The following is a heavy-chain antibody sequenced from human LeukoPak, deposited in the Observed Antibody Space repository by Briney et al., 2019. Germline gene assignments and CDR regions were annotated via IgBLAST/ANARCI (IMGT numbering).Heavy chain of an antibody. J-gene: IGHJ4*02. V-gene: IGHV4-59*01. D-gene: IGHD2-21*02. CDR1: GGSISGYY. Sequence: PSETLSLTCSVSGGSISGYYWSWIRQPPGKALEWIGNIFSSGSTYYNPSLKSRLTISVDTSKNQFSLKLSSVTAADTAIYYCARYRCTKGDCNPLDNWGQGTLVTVSS. CDR2: IFSSGST. CDR3: ARYRCTKGDCNPLDN.